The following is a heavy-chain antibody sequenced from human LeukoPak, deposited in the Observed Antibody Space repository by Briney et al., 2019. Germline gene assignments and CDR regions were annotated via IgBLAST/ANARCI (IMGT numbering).Heavy chain of an antibody. CDR1: GFTFSSYA. CDR3: AKDGQYSTSWSPFDY. Sequence: GGSLRLSCAASGFTFSSYAMSWVRQAPGKGLEWVSATSSGGVTTYYADSVKGRFTISRDNSKNTLYLQMNSLRADDTAVYYCAKDGQYSTSWSPFDYWGQGTLVTVSS. J-gene: IGHJ4*02. D-gene: IGHD2-2*01. CDR2: TSSGGVTT. V-gene: IGHV3-23*01.